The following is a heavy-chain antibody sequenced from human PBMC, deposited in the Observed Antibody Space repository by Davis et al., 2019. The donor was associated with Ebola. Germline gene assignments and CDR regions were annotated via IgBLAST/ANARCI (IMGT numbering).Heavy chain of an antibody. Sequence: ASVKVSCKASGYTFTSYAMHWVRQAPGQRLEWMGWINAGNGNTKYSQKFQGRVTITRDTSASTAYMELSSLRSEDTAVYYCARGGDSVWFRELLADYWGQGTLVTVSS. CDR3: ARGGDSVWFRELLADY. J-gene: IGHJ4*02. CDR1: GYTFTSYA. CDR2: INAGNGNT. D-gene: IGHD3-10*01. V-gene: IGHV1-3*01.